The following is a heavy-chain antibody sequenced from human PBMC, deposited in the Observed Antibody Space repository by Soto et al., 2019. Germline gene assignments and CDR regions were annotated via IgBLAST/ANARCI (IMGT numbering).Heavy chain of an antibody. Sequence: APVKVACKASGYTFTSYGIRWVRQAPGQGPELMGWISAYKGKTTDAQKLQGRDSMTTETSTRTVYMELRSLTSDDTPVYYCARVPLGDYVWGSCRYYYNYYGMDVWGQGTTVTVYS. CDR1: GYTFTSYG. D-gene: IGHD3-16*02. V-gene: IGHV1-18*01. CDR3: ARVPLGDYVWGSCRYYYNYYGMDV. CDR2: ISAYKGKT. J-gene: IGHJ6*02.